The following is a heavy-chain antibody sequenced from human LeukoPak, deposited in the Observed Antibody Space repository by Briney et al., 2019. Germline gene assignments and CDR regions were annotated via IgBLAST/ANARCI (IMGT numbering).Heavy chain of an antibody. CDR2: IYRSGST. D-gene: IGHD3-10*01. CDR3: ARERGRAYYFDY. V-gene: IGHV4-30-2*01. Sequence: SETLSLTCSVSGGSINSGGYSWSWIRQPPGKGLEWIGDIYRSGSTFYNLSLQRRLTISLDRSKNELSLTLTSVIAADTAVYYCARERGRAYYFDYWGRGILVIVSS. CDR1: GGSINSGGYS. J-gene: IGHJ4*02.